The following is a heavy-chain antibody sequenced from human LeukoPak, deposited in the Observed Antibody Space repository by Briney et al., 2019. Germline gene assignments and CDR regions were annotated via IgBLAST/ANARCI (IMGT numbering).Heavy chain of an antibody. CDR2: ISYDGSNK. CDR3: AKDPPGATYGGNCFDY. Sequence: GGSLRLSCAASGFTFSSYGMHWVRQAPGKGLEWVAVISYDGSNKYYADSVKGRFTISRDNSKNTLYLQMNSLRAEDTAVYYCAKDPPGATYGGNCFDYWGQGTLVTVSS. CDR1: GFTFSSYG. D-gene: IGHD4-23*01. V-gene: IGHV3-30*18. J-gene: IGHJ4*02.